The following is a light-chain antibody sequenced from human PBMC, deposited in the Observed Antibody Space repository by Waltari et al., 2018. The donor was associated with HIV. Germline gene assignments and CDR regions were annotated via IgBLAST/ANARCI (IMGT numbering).Light chain of an antibody. CDR1: QSVSSY. CDR3: QHRSNWPRIYT. CDR2: DSS. Sequence: EIVLTQSPATLSLSPGERDTLSCRASQSVSSYLAWYQQKASKDPRLLTYDSSNRATGIPARFSGSGSGTDFTLTISSLEPEAFAVYYCQHRSNWPRIYTFGQGTKLEIK. J-gene: IGKJ2*01. V-gene: IGKV3-11*01.